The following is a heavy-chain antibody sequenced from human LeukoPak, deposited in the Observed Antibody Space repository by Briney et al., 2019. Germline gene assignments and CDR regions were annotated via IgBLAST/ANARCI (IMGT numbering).Heavy chain of an antibody. Sequence: GGSLRLSCAASGLTFSSYGMHWVRQAPGKGLEWVAVIWYDGSNKYYADSVKGRFTISRDNSKNTLYLQMNSLRAEDTAVYYCAKFKTVTTFWYFDYWGQGTLVTVSS. D-gene: IGHD4-17*01. CDR1: GLTFSSYG. V-gene: IGHV3-33*06. CDR3: AKFKTVTTFWYFDY. J-gene: IGHJ4*02. CDR2: IWYDGSNK.